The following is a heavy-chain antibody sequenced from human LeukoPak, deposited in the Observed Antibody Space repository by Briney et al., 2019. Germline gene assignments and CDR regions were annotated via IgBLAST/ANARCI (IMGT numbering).Heavy chain of an antibody. CDR2: IYYSGST. D-gene: IGHD3-3*01. V-gene: IGHV4-39*01. CDR3: ARQWGHYDFWSGYQYYFDY. Sequence: PSEILSLTCTVSGGSISSSSYYRGWIRQPPGKGLEWIGSIYYSGSTYYNPSLKSRVTISVDTSKNQFSLKLSSVTAADTAVYYCARQWGHYDFWSGYQYYFDYWGQGTLVTVSS. J-gene: IGHJ4*02. CDR1: GGSISSSSYY.